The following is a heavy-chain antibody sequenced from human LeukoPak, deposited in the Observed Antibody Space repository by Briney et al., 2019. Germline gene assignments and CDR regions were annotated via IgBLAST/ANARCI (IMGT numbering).Heavy chain of an antibody. D-gene: IGHD4-23*01. V-gene: IGHV4-34*01. J-gene: IGHJ4*02. CDR2: INHSGST. CDR3: AREITTSGGNSRALDY. CDR1: GGSFSGYY. Sequence: PSETLSLTCAVYGGSFSGYYWNWIRQPPGKGLEWIGEINHSGSTNYNPSLKSRVTMSVDTSKNQFSLKLTSVTAADTAVYYCAREITTSGGNSRALDYWGQGTLVTVSS.